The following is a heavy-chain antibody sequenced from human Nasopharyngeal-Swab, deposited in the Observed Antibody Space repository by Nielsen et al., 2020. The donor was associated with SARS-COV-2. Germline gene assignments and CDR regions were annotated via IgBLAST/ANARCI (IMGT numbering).Heavy chain of an antibody. CDR2: FSNGETT. J-gene: IGHJ4*02. V-gene: IGHV4-59*12. D-gene: IGHD1-26*01. CDR3: PRSNSGSYYGFDK. Sequence: SETLSLTCSVSGGSISSFYWSWIRQPPGRGLEWMGYFSNGETTIYNPSLKSRVTISVDTSNHQFSLKMTSVSAADTAVYYCPRSNSGSYYGFDKWGPGTLVTVSS. CDR1: GGSISSFY.